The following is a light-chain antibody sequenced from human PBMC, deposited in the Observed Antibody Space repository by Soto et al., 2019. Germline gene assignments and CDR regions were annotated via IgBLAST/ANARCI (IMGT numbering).Light chain of an antibody. CDR1: QSISSY. CDR3: QQSYSSPRT. CDR2: AAS. Sequence: DIQVTQSPSSLSASVGDRVTITCRASQSISSYLNWYQQKPGKAPKLLIYAASTLQRGVPSRFSGSGSGTDFTLTISSLQPEDFATYYCQQSYSSPRTFCQGTKVDIK. V-gene: IGKV1-39*01. J-gene: IGKJ1*01.